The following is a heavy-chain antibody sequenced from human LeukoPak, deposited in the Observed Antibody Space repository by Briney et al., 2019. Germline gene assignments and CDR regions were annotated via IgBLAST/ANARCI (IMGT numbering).Heavy chain of an antibody. CDR1: GGSISSGGYS. J-gene: IGHJ4*02. CDR2: IYHSGST. CDR3: ARGDSYYFDY. V-gene: IGHV4-30-2*01. D-gene: IGHD2-21*02. Sequence: SQTLSLACAVSGGSISSGGYSWSWIRQPPGKGLEWIGYIYHSGSTYYNPSLKSRVTISVDRSKNQFSLKLSSVTAADTAVYYCARGDSYYFDYWGQGTLVTVSS.